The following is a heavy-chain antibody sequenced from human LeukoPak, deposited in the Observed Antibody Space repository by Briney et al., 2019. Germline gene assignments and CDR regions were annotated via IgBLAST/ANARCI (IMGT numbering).Heavy chain of an antibody. J-gene: IGHJ4*02. CDR2: IWYDGSNK. CDR1: GFTFSSYG. CDR3: ARDRFAYGGNTDY. D-gene: IGHD4-23*01. Sequence: PGRSLRLSCAASGFTFSSYGMHWVRQAPGKGLEWVSVIWYDGSNKYYADSVKGRFTISRDNSKNTLYLQMNSLRAEDTAVYYCARDRFAYGGNTDYWGQGTLVTVSS. V-gene: IGHV3-33*01.